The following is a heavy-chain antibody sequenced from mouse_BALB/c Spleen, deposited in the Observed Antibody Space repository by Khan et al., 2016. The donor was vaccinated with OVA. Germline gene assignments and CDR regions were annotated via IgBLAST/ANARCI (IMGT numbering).Heavy chain of an antibody. J-gene: IGHJ4*01. D-gene: IGHD2-14*01. CDR3: ARRTTEYALDY. CDR2: INPRSG. V-gene: IGHV1-4*01. Sequence: QVQLQPSGAELARPGASVKMSCKASGYPFTSHTMHWIKQRPGQGLEWIGYINPRSGYNQTLNDKATLTAYIYSSTAYMQLSSLTSEDSAVYYCARRTTEYALDYWGQGTSVTVSS. CDR1: GYPFTSHT.